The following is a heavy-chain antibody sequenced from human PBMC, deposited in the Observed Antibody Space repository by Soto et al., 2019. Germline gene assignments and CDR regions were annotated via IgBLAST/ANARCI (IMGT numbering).Heavy chain of an antibody. V-gene: IGHV1-69*06. Sequence: SVKVSCKASGGTFGSYGISWVRQAPGQGLEWMGSIIPIFGTPNYARKFQGRVTITADRSTSTIYVELSSLRSEDTAVYYCAREGFSGSYYGYWGQGTLVTVSS. CDR2: IIPIFGTP. CDR1: GGTFGSYG. J-gene: IGHJ4*02. D-gene: IGHD1-26*01. CDR3: AREGFSGSYYGY.